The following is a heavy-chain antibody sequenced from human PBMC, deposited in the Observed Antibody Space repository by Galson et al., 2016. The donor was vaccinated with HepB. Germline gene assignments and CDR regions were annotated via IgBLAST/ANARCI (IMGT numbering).Heavy chain of an antibody. CDR1: AFTFSTYA. CDR2: ISGSGGIT. CDR3: GLGQDEMPTIFDF. D-gene: IGHD3-3*01. Sequence: SLRLSCAASAFTFSTYAISWVRQAPGKRLDWVSAISGSGGITYYAASVKGRFTISRDNSKNTLFLQLNTLRADDTAAYYCGLGQDEMPTIFDFWGQGALVTVSS. V-gene: IGHV3-23*01. J-gene: IGHJ4*02.